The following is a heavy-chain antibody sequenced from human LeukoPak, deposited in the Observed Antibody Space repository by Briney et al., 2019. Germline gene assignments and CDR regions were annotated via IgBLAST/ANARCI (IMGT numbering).Heavy chain of an antibody. J-gene: IGHJ3*02. V-gene: IGHV3-64*02. CDR1: GFTFSSYS. CDR2: ISGDGEIT. D-gene: IGHD3-16*01. Sequence: GGSLRLSCAASGFTFSSYSIYWVRQAPGKGLEHVSAISGDGEITFYADSVKGRFTISRDNSKNTLYLQMGSLRTEDMVVYYCARVGDVTAFDIWGQGTMVTVSS. CDR3: ARVGDVTAFDI.